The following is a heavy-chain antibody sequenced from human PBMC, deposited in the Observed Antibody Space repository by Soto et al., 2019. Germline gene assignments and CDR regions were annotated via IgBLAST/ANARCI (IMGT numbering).Heavy chain of an antibody. V-gene: IGHV1-18*04. J-gene: IGHJ6*02. CDR1: GYTFTSYG. D-gene: IGHD2-2*01. CDR3: AREGPAARYYYYYGMDV. CDR2: ISAYNGNT. Sequence: QVQLVQSGAEVKKPGASVKVSCKASGYTFTSYGISWVRQAPGQGLEWMGWISAYNGNTNYAQKLQGRVTRTTDTSTSTAYMELRRLRSDDTAVYYCAREGPAARYYYYYGMDVWGQGTTVTVSS.